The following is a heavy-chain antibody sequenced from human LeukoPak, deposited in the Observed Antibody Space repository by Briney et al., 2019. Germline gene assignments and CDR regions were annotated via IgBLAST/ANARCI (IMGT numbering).Heavy chain of an antibody. J-gene: IGHJ3*02. V-gene: IGHV1-69*05. CDR1: GGTFSSYA. Sequence: SVKVSCKASGGTFSSYAISWVRQAPGQGLEGMGRIIPIFGTANYAQKFQGRVTITTDESTSTAYMELSSLRSEYTAVYYCARCNFYDSSGYPYAFDIWGQGTMVTVSS. CDR2: IIPIFGTA. D-gene: IGHD3-22*01. CDR3: ARCNFYDSSGYPYAFDI.